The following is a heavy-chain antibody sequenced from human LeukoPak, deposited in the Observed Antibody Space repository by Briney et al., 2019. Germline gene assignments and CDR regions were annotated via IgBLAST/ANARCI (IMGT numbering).Heavy chain of an antibody. J-gene: IGHJ4*02. CDR1: GFTISSYW. Sequence: GGSLRLSXAAAGFTISSYWMSWVRQAPGKGLEWVANIKYDGSEVHYVDSVKGRFTISRDIVKDSLFLQMNSLRAEDTAVYYCARDIAAAGLFFDYWGQGALVTVSS. CDR3: ARDIAAAGLFFDY. V-gene: IGHV3-7*01. CDR2: IKYDGSEV. D-gene: IGHD6-13*01.